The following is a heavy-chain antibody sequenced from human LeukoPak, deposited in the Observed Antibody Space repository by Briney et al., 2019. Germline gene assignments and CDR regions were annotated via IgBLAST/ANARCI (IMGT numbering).Heavy chain of an antibody. CDR1: GFTFSSYE. Sequence: GGSLRLSCAASGFTFSSYEMNWVRQAPGKGLEWVSYISSSGSSIYYADSVKGRFTISRDNPKNTVSLQMNSLRPEDTAVYYCARGADTVVDINWLDPWGQGTLVTVSS. V-gene: IGHV3-48*03. CDR2: ISSSGSSI. D-gene: IGHD3-22*01. CDR3: ARGADTVVDINWLDP. J-gene: IGHJ5*02.